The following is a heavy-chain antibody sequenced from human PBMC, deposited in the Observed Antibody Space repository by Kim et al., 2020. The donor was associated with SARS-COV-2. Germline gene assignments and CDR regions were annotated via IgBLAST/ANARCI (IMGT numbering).Heavy chain of an antibody. CDR2: IYYSGST. D-gene: IGHD3-16*02. CDR3: ARAEVMITFGGVIADYYFDY. CDR1: GGSISSGGYY. J-gene: IGHJ4*02. Sequence: SETLSLTCTVSGGSISSGGYYWSWIRQHPGKGLEWIGYIYYSGSTYYNPSLKSRVTISVDTSKNQFSLKLSSVTAADTAVYYCARAEVMITFGGVIADYYFDYWGQGTLVTVSS. V-gene: IGHV4-31*03.